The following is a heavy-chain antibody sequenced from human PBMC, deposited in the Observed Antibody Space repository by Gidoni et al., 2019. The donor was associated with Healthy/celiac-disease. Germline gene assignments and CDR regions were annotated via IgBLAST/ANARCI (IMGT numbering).Heavy chain of an antibody. CDR2: ISGSGGST. V-gene: IGHV3-23*01. Sequence: EVQLLESGGGLVQPGGSLRLSCAASGFTFSSYAMSWVRQAPGKGLEWVSAISGSGGSTYYADSVKGRFTISRDNSKNTLYLQMNSLRAEDTAVYYCATYSSSSNGEANYYYYYYMDVWGKGTTVTVSS. J-gene: IGHJ6*03. D-gene: IGHD6-6*01. CDR1: GFTFSSYA. CDR3: ATYSSSSNGEANYYYYYYMDV.